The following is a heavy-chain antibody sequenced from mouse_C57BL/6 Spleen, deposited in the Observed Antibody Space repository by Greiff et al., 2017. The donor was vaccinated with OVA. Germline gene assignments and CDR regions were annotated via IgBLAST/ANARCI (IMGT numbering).Heavy chain of an antibody. CDR2: IYPGDGDT. CDR1: GYAFSSSW. V-gene: IGHV1-82*01. D-gene: IGHD2-4*01. CDR3: ARSIYYDFIMDY. Sequence: QVQLKQSGPELVKPGASVKISCKASGYAFSSSWMNWVKQRPGKGLEWIGRIYPGDGDTNYNGKFKGKATLTADKSSSTAYMQLSSLTSEDSAVYFCARSIYYDFIMDYWGQGTSVTVSS. J-gene: IGHJ4*01.